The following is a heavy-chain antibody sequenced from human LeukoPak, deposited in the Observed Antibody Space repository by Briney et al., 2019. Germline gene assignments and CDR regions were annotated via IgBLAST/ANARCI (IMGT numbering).Heavy chain of an antibody. J-gene: IGHJ4*02. Sequence: NPSETLSLTCTVSGYSISSGYYWGWIRQPPGKGLEWIGSIYHSGSTYYNPSLKSRVTISVDTSKNQFSLKLSSVTAADTAVYYCARGGWNKFDYWGQGTLVTVSS. CDR3: ARGGWNKFDY. V-gene: IGHV4-38-2*02. CDR2: IYHSGST. D-gene: IGHD3-22*01. CDR1: GYSISSGYY.